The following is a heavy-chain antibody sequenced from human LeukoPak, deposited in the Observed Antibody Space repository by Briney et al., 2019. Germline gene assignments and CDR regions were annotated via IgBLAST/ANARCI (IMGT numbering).Heavy chain of an antibody. J-gene: IGHJ6*03. CDR1: GYTFTSYG. CDR3: ARRVRLLGRLSYYMDV. CDR2: ISAYNGNT. D-gene: IGHD7-27*01. Sequence: ASVKVSCKASGYTFTSYGISWVRQAPGQGLEWMGWISAYNGNTNYAQKLQGRVTMTTDTSTSTAYMELRSLRSDDTAVYYCARRVRLLGRLSYYMDVWGKGTTVTVSS. V-gene: IGHV1-18*01.